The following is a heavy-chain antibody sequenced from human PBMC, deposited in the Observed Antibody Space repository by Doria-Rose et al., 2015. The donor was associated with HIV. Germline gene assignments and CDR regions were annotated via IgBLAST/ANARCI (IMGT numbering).Heavy chain of an antibody. Sequence: QVQQQESGPGLVKPSETLSLTCSVSGGSISHYYRSWIRQPPGKGLEYIGDIFYTGSTNYSPSLKSRVSISIDTSKNKFSLRLSSVTAADTAVYYCARVLSGTYDYWGQGTLVTVSS. CDR1: GGSISHYY. J-gene: IGHJ4*02. V-gene: IGHV4-59*01. D-gene: IGHD1-26*01. CDR2: IFYTGST. CDR3: ARVLSGTYDY.